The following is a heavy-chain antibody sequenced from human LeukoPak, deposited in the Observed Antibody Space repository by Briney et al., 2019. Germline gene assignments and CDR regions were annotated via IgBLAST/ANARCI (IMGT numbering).Heavy chain of an antibody. D-gene: IGHD2-2*01. CDR2: INVYNGNT. Sequence: GASLKVSCKASGYTFTTSGINWVRQAPGQGLEWMGCINVYNGNTNYAQKFQGRITMTRDTSTNTAYMELRSLKSDDTAVYYCTRGLVIPAAMGEFDYWGQGTLIAVSS. CDR1: GYTFTTSG. V-gene: IGHV1-18*01. CDR3: TRGLVIPAAMGEFDY. J-gene: IGHJ4*02.